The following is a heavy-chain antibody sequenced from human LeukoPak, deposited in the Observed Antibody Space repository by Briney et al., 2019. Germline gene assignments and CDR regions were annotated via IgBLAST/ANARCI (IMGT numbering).Heavy chain of an antibody. D-gene: IGHD3-10*01. Sequence: SETLSLTCTVSGGSISSSYYWGWIRQPPGKGLEWIGNKYYRGSTYYNPSLKSRVTISVDTSKNQFSLNLTSVTAADTAVYYCARGPRFGELLWHWFDPWGQGTLVTVSS. CDR1: GGSISSSYY. CDR2: KYYRGST. J-gene: IGHJ5*02. CDR3: ARGPRFGELLWHWFDP. V-gene: IGHV4-39*07.